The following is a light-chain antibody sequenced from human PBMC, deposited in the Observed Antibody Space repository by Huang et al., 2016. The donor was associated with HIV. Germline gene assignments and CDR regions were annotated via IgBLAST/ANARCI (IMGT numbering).Light chain of an antibody. Sequence: DIQMTQSPSSVSASVGDRVTITCRASQSISSWLAWYQQQPGKAPNLLIYTASSLQTGVPSRFSGSGSETDFTLTITSLQPEDFATYYCQQANSFPLTFGQGTRLEIK. J-gene: IGKJ5*01. CDR3: QQANSFPLT. V-gene: IGKV1-12*01. CDR2: TAS. CDR1: QSISSW.